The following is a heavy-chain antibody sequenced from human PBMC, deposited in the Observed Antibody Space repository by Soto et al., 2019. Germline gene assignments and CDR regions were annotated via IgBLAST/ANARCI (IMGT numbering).Heavy chain of an antibody. CDR1: GFTFSSYA. V-gene: IGHV3-23*01. D-gene: IGHD2-15*01. CDR2: ISGSGGST. J-gene: IGHJ4*02. Sequence: RGSLRLSRGASGFTFSSYAMSWVRQAPGKGLEWVSAISGSGGSTYYADSVKGRFTISRDNSKNTLYLQMNSLRAEDTAVYYCATDIVVVVAALGDYWGQGTLVTVSS. CDR3: ATDIVVVVAALGDY.